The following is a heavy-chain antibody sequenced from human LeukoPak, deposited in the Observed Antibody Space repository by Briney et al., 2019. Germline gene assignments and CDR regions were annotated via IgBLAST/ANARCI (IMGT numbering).Heavy chain of an antibody. CDR3: ASRIGYDWGPGYFDY. Sequence: GGSLRLSCAASGFTFSSYSMNWVRQAPGKGLEWVSSISSSSSYIYYADSVKGRFTISRDNAKNSLYLQMNSLRAEDTAVYYCASRIGYDWGPGYFDYWGQGTLVTVSS. V-gene: IGHV3-21*01. J-gene: IGHJ4*02. D-gene: IGHD5-12*01. CDR1: GFTFSSYS. CDR2: ISSSSSYI.